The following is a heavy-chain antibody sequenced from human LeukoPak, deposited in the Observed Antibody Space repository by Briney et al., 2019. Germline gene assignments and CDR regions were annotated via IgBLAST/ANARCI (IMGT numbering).Heavy chain of an antibody. CDR3: TSSSMVRGAVY. D-gene: IGHD3-10*01. CDR2: IKSKTDGGTT. J-gene: IGHJ4*02. CDR1: GFTFSNYA. V-gene: IGHV3-15*01. Sequence: GSLRLSCAASGFTFSNYAMSWVRQAPGEGLEWVGRIKSKTDGGTTDYAAPVKGRFTISRDDSKNTLYLQMNSLKTEDTAVYYCTSSSMVRGAVYWGQGTLVTVSS.